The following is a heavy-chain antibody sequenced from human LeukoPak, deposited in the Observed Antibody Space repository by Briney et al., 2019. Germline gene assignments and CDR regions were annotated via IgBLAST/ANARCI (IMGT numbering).Heavy chain of an antibody. CDR1: GFTFSSYA. V-gene: IGHV3-30-3*01. CDR3: AKEEGGYNDY. Sequence: GGSLRLSCAASGFTFSSYAMHWVRQAPGKGLEWVAVISYDGSNKYYADSVKGRFTISRDNSKNTLYLQMNSLRAEDTAVYYCAKEEGGYNDYWGQGTLVSVSS. D-gene: IGHD5-24*01. J-gene: IGHJ4*02. CDR2: ISYDGSNK.